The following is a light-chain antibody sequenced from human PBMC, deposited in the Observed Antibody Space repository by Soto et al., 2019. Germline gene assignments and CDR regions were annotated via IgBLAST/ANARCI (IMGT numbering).Light chain of an antibody. CDR3: QSYDSSLSGSV. CDR2: GNS. Sequence: QSVLTQPPSVSGAPGQRVTISCTGSSSNIGAGYDVHWYQQLPGTAPKLLIYGNSNRPSGVPDRFSGSKSGTSAYLAITGLQAEDESDYYCQSYDSSLSGSVFCGGTQLTVL. J-gene: IGLJ3*02. CDR1: SSNIGAGYD. V-gene: IGLV1-40*01.